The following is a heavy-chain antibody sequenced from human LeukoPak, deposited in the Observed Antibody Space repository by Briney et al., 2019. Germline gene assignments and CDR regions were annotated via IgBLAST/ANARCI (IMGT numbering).Heavy chain of an antibody. CDR2: ISGSGGST. J-gene: IGHJ4*02. D-gene: IGHD3-10*01. CDR3: AKGITMVRGYSSD. V-gene: IGHV3-23*01. Sequence: GGSLRLSCAASGFTFSSYGMSWVRQAPGKGLEWVSAISGSGGSTYYADSVKGRFTISRDNSKNTLYLQMNSLRAEDTAVYYCAKGITMVRGYSSDWGQGTLVTVSS. CDR1: GFTFSSYG.